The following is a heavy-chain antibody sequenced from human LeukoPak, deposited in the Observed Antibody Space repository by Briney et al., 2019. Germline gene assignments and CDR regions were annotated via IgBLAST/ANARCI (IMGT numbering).Heavy chain of an antibody. CDR2: ISSSAAYI. CDR1: GLTFSSYS. V-gene: IGHV3-21*01. J-gene: IGHJ6*02. Sequence: GGSLRLSCAASGLTFSSYSANCVRQAPGKGLEWVSSISSSAAYIFYADSLKGRFTISRDNAKNSLYLQMNSLRAEDTAVYDCARSLLGSCTVGTCLIDYYGMDVWGQGTTVTVSS. CDR3: ARSLLGSCTVGTCLIDYYGMDV. D-gene: IGHD2-15*01.